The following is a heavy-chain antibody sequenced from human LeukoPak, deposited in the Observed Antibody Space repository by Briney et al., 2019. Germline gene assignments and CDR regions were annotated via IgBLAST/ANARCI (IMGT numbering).Heavy chain of an antibody. CDR1: GFTFDDYA. Sequence: HPGGSLRLSCAASGFTFDDYAMPWVRQAPGKGLEWVSGISWNSGSIGYADSVKGRFTISRDNAKNSLYLQMNSLRAEDTALYYYAKATEDIVVVPAAISFDYWGQGTLVTVSS. V-gene: IGHV3-9*01. CDR2: ISWNSGSI. D-gene: IGHD2-2*02. CDR3: AKATEDIVVVPAAISFDY. J-gene: IGHJ4*02.